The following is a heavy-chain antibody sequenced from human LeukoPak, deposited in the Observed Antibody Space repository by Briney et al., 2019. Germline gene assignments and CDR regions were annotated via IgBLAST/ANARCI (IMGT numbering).Heavy chain of an antibody. CDR1: GFTFSNYA. J-gene: IGHJ4*02. CDR3: AKDPTIFGVVIIISVYFDY. Sequence: PGGSLRLSCAASGFTFSNYAMSWVRQAPGKGLEWVSAISGSGGTTYYADSVKGRFTISRDNSKNTLYLQMNSLRAEDTAVYYCAKDPTIFGVVIIISVYFDYWGQGTLVTVSS. V-gene: IGHV3-23*01. D-gene: IGHD3-3*01. CDR2: ISGSGGTT.